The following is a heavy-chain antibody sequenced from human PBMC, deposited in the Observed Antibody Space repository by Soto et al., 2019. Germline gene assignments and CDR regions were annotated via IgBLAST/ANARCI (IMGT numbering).Heavy chain of an antibody. CDR3: VGTGWNPPDY. D-gene: IGHD1-1*01. CDR2: IKEDGSEK. Sequence: EVQLVESGGGLVQPGGSLRLSCAVSGFTFNRHWMSWVRQTPGKGLEWVASIKEDGSEKSYVDSVKGRFTISRDNAKNSLFLQMNSLRVEDTAVYYCVGTGWNPPDYWGQGTLVTVSS. V-gene: IGHV3-7*01. CDR1: GFTFNRHW. J-gene: IGHJ4*02.